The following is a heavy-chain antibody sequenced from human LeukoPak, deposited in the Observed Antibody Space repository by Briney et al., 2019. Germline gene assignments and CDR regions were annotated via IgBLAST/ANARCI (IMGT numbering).Heavy chain of an antibody. V-gene: IGHV3-23*01. CDR2: ISDNGYTT. J-gene: IGHJ4*02. D-gene: IGHD3-22*01. CDR3: AKYYYDSSGYYDAAPLDS. Sequence: PGGSLRLSCAASGFTFSTYAMSWVRRAPGEGLEWVSGISDNGYTTYYADSVRGRFTISRDNSKNTVYLQMIGLRAEDTAVYFCAKYYYDSSGYYDAAPLDSWGQGTLVTVFS. CDR1: GFTFSTYA.